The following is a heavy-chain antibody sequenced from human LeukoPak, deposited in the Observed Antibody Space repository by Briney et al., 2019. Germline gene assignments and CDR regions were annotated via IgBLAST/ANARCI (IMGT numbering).Heavy chain of an antibody. D-gene: IGHD1-1*01. V-gene: IGHV3-21*01. CDR2: ISTSSHRI. J-gene: IGHJ4*02. CDR1: GFTVSSNY. CDR3: ARGLRETGFDS. Sequence: GGSLRLSCAASGFTVSSNYMSWVRQAPGKGLEWVSSISTSSHRIFDADSVKGRFTISRDNAKNALYLQMNSLRAEDTAVYYCARGLRETGFDSWGQGTLVTVSS.